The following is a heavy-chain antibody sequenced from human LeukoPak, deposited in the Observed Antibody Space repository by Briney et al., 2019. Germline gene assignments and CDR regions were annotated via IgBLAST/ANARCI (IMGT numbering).Heavy chain of an antibody. D-gene: IGHD1-1*01. CDR3: AAGSTTGTN. CDR2: IYYSGST. V-gene: IGHV4-59*01. J-gene: IGHJ4*02. CDR1: GGSISSYY. Sequence: PSETLSLTCTVSGGSISSYYWSSIRQPPGKGLEWIGYIYYSGSTNYNPSLKSRVTISVDTSKNQFSLKLSSVTAADTAVYYCAAGSTTGTNWGQGTLVTVSS.